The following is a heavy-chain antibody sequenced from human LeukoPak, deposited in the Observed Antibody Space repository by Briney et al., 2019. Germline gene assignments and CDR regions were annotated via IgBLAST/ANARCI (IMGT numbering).Heavy chain of an antibody. V-gene: IGHV3-48*01. CDR2: ISSSSSTI. D-gene: IGHD1-26*01. CDR3: ARISGSSKKYFQH. J-gene: IGHJ1*01. Sequence: GGSLRLSCAASGFTFSSYSMNWVRQAPGKGLEWVSYISSSSSTIYYADSVKGRFTISRDNAKNSLYLQMNSLRAEDTALYYCARISGSSKKYFQHWGQGTLATVSS. CDR1: GFTFSSYS.